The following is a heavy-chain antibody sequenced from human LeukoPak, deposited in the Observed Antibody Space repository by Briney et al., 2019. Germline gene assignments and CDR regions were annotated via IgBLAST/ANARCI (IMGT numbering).Heavy chain of an antibody. D-gene: IGHD2-15*01. CDR1: GFTFSSCI. J-gene: IGHJ4*02. V-gene: IGHV3-21*01. Sequence: GGSLRLSCAASGFTFSSCIMTWVRQTPGKGLEWVSSITSSSSFIYNADSVKGRFTISRDNAKNLLYLQMNSLRAEDTAVYYCARGGYCSSGSCQFQAPDYWGQGTLVTVSS. CDR2: ITSSSSFI. CDR3: ARGGYCSSGSCQFQAPDY.